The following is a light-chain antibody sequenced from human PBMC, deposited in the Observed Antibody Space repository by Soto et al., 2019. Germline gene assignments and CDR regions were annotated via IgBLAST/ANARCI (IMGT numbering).Light chain of an antibody. Sequence: QSALTQPASVSGSPGQSITISCTGTSSDVGGYKYVSWYQQHPGKAPKLMIYEVSHRPSGVSNRFSGSTSGNTASLTICGLQAEDEADYCCSSYTSSSTLVFGGGTKLTVL. V-gene: IGLV2-14*01. CDR1: SSDVGGYKY. CDR3: SSYTSSSTLV. J-gene: IGLJ2*01. CDR2: EVS.